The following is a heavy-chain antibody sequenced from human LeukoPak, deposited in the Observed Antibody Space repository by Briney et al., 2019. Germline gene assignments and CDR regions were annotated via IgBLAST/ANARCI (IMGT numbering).Heavy chain of an antibody. Sequence: PSETLSLTCAVSGGSISSGGYSWSWIRQPPGKGLEWIGYIYHSGSTYYNPSLKSRVTISVDRSKNQFSLKLSSVTAADTAVYYCARGPTMTYDSSGFGTLDPWGQGTLVTVSS. CDR1: GGSISSGGYS. D-gene: IGHD3-22*01. V-gene: IGHV4-30-2*01. J-gene: IGHJ5*02. CDR3: ARGPTMTYDSSGFGTLDP. CDR2: IYHSGST.